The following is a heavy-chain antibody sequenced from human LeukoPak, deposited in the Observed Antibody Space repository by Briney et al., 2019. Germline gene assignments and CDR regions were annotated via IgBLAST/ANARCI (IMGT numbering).Heavy chain of an antibody. CDR1: SDEFNTYG. J-gene: IGHJ4*02. CDR3: ARLGIVQLERRRKILDY. Sequence: ASVKVSCKASSDEFNTYGISWVRQAPGQGLEWMGWISAYNGNTNYAQKLQGRVTMTTDTSTSTAYMELRSLRSDDTAVYYCARLGIVQLERRRKILDYWGQGTLVTVSS. CDR2: ISAYNGNT. D-gene: IGHD1-1*01. V-gene: IGHV1-18*04.